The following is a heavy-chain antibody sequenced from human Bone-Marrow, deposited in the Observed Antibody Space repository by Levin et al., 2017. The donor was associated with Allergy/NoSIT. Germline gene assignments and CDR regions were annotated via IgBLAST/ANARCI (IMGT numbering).Heavy chain of an antibody. CDR1: GFTFSTYG. D-gene: IGHD3-9*01. V-gene: IGHV3-21*01. CDR3: ARDRTYGILTNYGMDV. Sequence: PGGSLRLSCTASGFTFSTYGMNWVRQAPGKGLEWVSSISSSSDYIYYADSVKGRFTISRDNAKNSLSLQMNSLRAGDTAIYFCARDRTYGILTNYGMDVWGQGTTASVSS. CDR2: ISSSSDYI. J-gene: IGHJ6*02.